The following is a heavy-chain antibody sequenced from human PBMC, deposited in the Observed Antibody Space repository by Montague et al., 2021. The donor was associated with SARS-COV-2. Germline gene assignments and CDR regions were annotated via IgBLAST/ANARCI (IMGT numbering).Heavy chain of an antibody. Sequence: TLSLTCTFSGFSLSTSGMCVSWIRQPPGKALGWLARIDWDDDKYYSTSLKTRLTISKDTSKNQVVLTMTNMDPVDTATYYCARIRYDILTGYQTLFDYWGQGTLVTVSS. CDR3: ARIRYDILTGYQTLFDY. J-gene: IGHJ4*02. CDR1: GFSLSTSGMC. CDR2: IDWDDDK. V-gene: IGHV2-70*11. D-gene: IGHD3-9*01.